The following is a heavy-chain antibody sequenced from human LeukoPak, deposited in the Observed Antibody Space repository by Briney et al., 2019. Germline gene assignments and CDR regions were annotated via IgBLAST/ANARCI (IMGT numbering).Heavy chain of an antibody. CDR2: IVAPGDS. CDR1: GFTFSSYD. CDR3: ARSMTIFGVAKFDAFDI. D-gene: IGHD3-3*01. J-gene: IGHJ3*02. V-gene: IGHV3-13*01. Sequence: PGGSPRLSCAASGFTFSSYDMHWVRQTTGRGLEWVAQIVAPGDSYYSDSVKGRFIISRENAKNSLHLQMNNLSPADTAVYFCARSMTIFGVAKFDAFDIWGQGTLVIVSS.